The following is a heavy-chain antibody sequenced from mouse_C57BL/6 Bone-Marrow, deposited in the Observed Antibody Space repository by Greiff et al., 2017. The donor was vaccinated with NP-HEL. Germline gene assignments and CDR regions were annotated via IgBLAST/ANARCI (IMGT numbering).Heavy chain of an antibody. D-gene: IGHD2-1*01. J-gene: IGHJ3*01. CDR1: GYTFTDYY. V-gene: IGHV1-76*01. CDR3: AREEGVYGNYPAWFAY. CDR2: IYPGSGNT. Sequence: QVQLQQSGAELVRPGASVKLSCKASGYTFTDYYINWVKQRPGQGLEWIARIYPGSGNTYYNEKFKGKATLTAEKSSSTAYMQLSSLTSEDSAVYFCAREEGVYGNYPAWFAYWGQGTLVTVSA.